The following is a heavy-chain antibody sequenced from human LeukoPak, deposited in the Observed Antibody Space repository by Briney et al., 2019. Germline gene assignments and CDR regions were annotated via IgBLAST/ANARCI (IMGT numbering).Heavy chain of an antibody. CDR3: ARNRGYYDSSGYYAVDY. Sequence: PSETLSLTCTASGGSISSSSYYWGWIRQPPGKGLEWIGSIYHSGSTYYNPSLKSRVTISVDTSKNQFSLKLSSVTAADTAVYYCARNRGYYDSSGYYAVDYWGQGTLVTVSS. D-gene: IGHD3-22*01. CDR2: IYHSGST. J-gene: IGHJ4*02. CDR1: GGSISSSSYY. V-gene: IGHV4-39*07.